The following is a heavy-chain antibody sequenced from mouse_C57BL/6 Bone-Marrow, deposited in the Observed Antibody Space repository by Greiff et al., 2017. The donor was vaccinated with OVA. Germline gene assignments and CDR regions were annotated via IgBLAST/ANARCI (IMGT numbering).Heavy chain of an antibody. Sequence: QVQLQQPGTELVKPGASVKLSCKASGYTFTSYWMHWVKQRPGQGLEWIGNINPSNGGTNYNEKFKSKATLTVDKYSSTAYMQLSSLTSEDSAVYYCARKGAHSSGDFDYWGQGTTLTVSS. J-gene: IGHJ2*01. CDR3: ARKGAHSSGDFDY. CDR2: INPSNGGT. D-gene: IGHD3-2*02. CDR1: GYTFTSYW. V-gene: IGHV1-53*01.